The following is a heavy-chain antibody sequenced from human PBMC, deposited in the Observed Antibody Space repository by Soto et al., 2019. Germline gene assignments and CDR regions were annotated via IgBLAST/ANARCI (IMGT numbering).Heavy chain of an antibody. CDR1: GDSVSSNSAA. V-gene: IGHV6-1*01. Sequence: SQTLSLTCAISGDSVSSNSAAWNWIRQSPSRGLEWLGRTYYRSKWYNDYAVSVEGRITINPDTSKNHFSLQLNSVTPEDTAVYYCARDMGMRYYYDSSGYPASGFDYWGQGTLVTVS. J-gene: IGHJ4*02. D-gene: IGHD3-22*01. CDR3: ARDMGMRYYYDSSGYPASGFDY. CDR2: TYYRSKWYN.